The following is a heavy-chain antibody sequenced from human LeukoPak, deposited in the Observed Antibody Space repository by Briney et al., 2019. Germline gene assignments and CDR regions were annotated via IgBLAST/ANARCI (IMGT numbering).Heavy chain of an antibody. D-gene: IGHD4-23*01. Sequence: PSETLSLTCTVSGGSISSYSWSWIRQPPGKGLEWIAYIFYSGSTNYNPSLKSRVTISVDTSKNQFSLKLSSVTAADTAVYYCARDADYGGYYYLDYWGQGTLVTVSS. V-gene: IGHV4-59*01. CDR2: IFYSGST. CDR1: GGSISSYS. CDR3: ARDADYGGYYYLDY. J-gene: IGHJ4*02.